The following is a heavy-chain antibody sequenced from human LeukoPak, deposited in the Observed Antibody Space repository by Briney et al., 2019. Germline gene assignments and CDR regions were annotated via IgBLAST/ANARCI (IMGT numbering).Heavy chain of an antibody. Sequence: SQTLSLTCAICGDIHPNYIPAGNCLRQSPPKRLYVRGRTYYRSKWYNDYAVSVKSRITINPDPSKNQFSLQLNSVTPEDTAVYYCAGTNLAPRLAFDIWGQGTMVTVSS. V-gene: IGHV6-1*01. CDR3: AGTNLAPRLAFDI. CDR1: GDIHPNYIPA. J-gene: IGHJ3*02. D-gene: IGHD5-12*01. CDR2: TYYRSKWYN.